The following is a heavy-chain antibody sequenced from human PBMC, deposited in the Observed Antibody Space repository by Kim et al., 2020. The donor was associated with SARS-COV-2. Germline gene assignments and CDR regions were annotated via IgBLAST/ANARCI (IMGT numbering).Heavy chain of an antibody. CDR2: IWYDGSNK. V-gene: IGHV3-33*06. D-gene: IGHD3-10*01. CDR3: AKDRGQDYYYYGMDV. J-gene: IGHJ6*02. CDR1: GFTFSSYG. Sequence: GGSLRLSCAASGFTFSSYGMHWVRQAPGKGLEWVAAIWYDGSNKYYADSVKGRFTISRDNSKNTLYLQMNSLRAEDTAVYYCAKDRGQDYYYYGMDVWGQGTTVTVSS.